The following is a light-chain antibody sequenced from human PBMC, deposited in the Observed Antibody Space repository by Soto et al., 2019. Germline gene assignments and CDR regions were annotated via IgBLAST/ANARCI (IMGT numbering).Light chain of an antibody. J-gene: IGKJ4*01. CDR3: QQLKSYPLT. V-gene: IGKV3-20*01. CDR2: GAS. Sequence: EIVLTQSPGTLSFSPWARATLSCRATQSVRGNYLAWYQQRPGQAPRLLIYGASSRATGVPDRFRGSGSGTEFTLTVSSLQPEDFATYYCQQLKSYPLTFGGGTKVDIK. CDR1: QSVRGNY.